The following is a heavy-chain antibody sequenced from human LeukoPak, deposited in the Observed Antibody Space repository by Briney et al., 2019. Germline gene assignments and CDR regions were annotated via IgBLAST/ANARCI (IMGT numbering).Heavy chain of an antibody. CDR3: ATAGYCSGGNCYGFDH. Sequence: PGGSLRLSCAASGFTFNTAWMNWVRQALGKGLEWVGRIKSKMDGGTIDYVAPVKGRFTISRDDSKNAVYLQMNSLKTDDTAVYYCATAGYCSGGNCYGFDHWGQGTLVTVSS. CDR2: IKSKMDGGTI. J-gene: IGHJ4*02. CDR1: GFTFNTAW. V-gene: IGHV3-15*01. D-gene: IGHD2-15*01.